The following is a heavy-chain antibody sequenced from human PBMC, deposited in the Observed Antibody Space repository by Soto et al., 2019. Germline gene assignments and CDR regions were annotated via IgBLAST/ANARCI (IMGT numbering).Heavy chain of an antibody. Sequence: SQTLSLPCAISGDRVSSNSGACNCIRQSPSRGLELLGRTYYRSNCYNHYAVSVKSRITVNPDTSKNQFSLQLNSVTPEDTAVYYCARSGPGGYIDYSGQGTLVTVSS. CDR3: ARSGPGGYIDY. V-gene: IGHV6-1*01. J-gene: IGHJ4*02. CDR2: TYYRSNCYN. D-gene: IGHD3-22*01. CDR1: GDRVSSNSGA.